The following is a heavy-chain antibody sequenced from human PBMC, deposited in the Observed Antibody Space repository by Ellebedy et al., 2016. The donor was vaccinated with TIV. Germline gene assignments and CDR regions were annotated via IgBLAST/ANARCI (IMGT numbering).Heavy chain of an antibody. Sequence: GGSLRLXXAASGFSFSSYVMTWVRQAPGKGLEWVANIKQDGSEKNYVDSVKGRFTISRDNAKNSLYLQMNSLTAEDTAIYYCLLHEQHWGQGTLVTVSS. CDR1: GFSFSSYV. J-gene: IGHJ1*01. CDR3: LLHEQH. V-gene: IGHV3-7*01. CDR2: IKQDGSEK.